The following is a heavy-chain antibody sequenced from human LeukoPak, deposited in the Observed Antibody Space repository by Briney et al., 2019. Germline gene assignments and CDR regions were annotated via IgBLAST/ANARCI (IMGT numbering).Heavy chain of an antibody. D-gene: IGHD3-9*01. CDR3: ARGTDILTGYYYFDY. Sequence: SETLSLTCTVSGGSISSYYWSWIRQPPGKGLEWIGYIYYSGSTNYNPFLKSRVTISVDTSKNQFSLKLSSVTAADTAVYYCARGTDILTGYYYFDYWGQGTLVTVSS. J-gene: IGHJ4*02. V-gene: IGHV4-59*01. CDR2: IYYSGST. CDR1: GGSISSYY.